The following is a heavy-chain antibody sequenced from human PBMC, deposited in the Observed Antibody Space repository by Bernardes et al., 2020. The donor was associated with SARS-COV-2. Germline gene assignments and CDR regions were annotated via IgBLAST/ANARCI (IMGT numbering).Heavy chain of an antibody. Sequence: ETLSLTCAVYGGSFSSKYWSWIRQTPGKGLEWIGAIDHTGSIKYNPSLKSRVTISVDTSRNQFSLKLTSVTAADTAVYYCKRDDFWSGHDYWGQGTLVTVTS. V-gene: IGHV4-34*01. CDR2: IDHTGSI. J-gene: IGHJ4*02. CDR1: GGSFSSKY. D-gene: IGHD3-3*01. CDR3: KRDDFWSGHDY.